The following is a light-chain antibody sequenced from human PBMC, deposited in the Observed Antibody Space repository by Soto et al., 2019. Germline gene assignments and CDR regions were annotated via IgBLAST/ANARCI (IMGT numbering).Light chain of an antibody. CDR3: SSFTTTSTQV. Sequence: QSALTQPASLSGSPGQSITISCTGTSSDIGAYDYVSWFQQHPGKAPKLMISEVNNRPSGVSNRFSGSKSGNTAYLTISGLQVEDEAEYFCSSFTTTSTQVFGTGTKVTVL. V-gene: IGLV2-14*01. J-gene: IGLJ1*01. CDR1: SSDIGAYDY. CDR2: EVN.